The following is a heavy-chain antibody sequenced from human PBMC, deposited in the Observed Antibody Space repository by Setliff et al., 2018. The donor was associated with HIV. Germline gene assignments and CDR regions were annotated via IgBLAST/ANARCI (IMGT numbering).Heavy chain of an antibody. J-gene: IGHJ4*02. Sequence: SETLSLTCTVSGGSISSYYWSWIRQPPGKGLEWIGYIYTSGSTNYNPSPKSRVTISLDTSKNRFSLKLTSVTAADTAVYYCARLSGDYYYFDYWGQGTLVTVSS. CDR2: IYTSGST. CDR1: GGSISSYY. D-gene: IGHD2-21*02. V-gene: IGHV4-4*09. CDR3: ARLSGDYYYFDY.